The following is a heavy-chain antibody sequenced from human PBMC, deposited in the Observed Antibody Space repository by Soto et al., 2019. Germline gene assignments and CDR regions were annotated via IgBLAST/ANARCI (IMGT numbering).Heavy chain of an antibody. J-gene: IGHJ4*02. CDR1: GASLSSGGYY. CDR3: ARDRYGDYYAY. D-gene: IGHD3-22*01. CDR2: IYFDGMT. V-gene: IGHV4-31*03. Sequence: QVQLLESGPGLVKPSQTLSLSCIVSGASLSSGGYYWNWIRQHPGKGLEWIGYIYFDGMTYYNPSLESRVTMSIDASKNQFSLHLCSVTAADTAVYYCARDRYGDYYAYWGQGILVTVSS.